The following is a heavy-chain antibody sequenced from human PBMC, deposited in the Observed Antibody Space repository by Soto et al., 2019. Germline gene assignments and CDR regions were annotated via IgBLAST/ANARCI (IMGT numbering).Heavy chain of an antibody. CDR3: ARDGELLRQRGDAFDI. Sequence: SETLSLTCTVSGGSISSYYWSWIRQPPGKGLEWIGYIYYSGSTNYNPSLKSRVTISVDTSKNQFSLKLSSVTAADTAVYYCARDGELLRQRGDAFDIWGQGTMVTVSS. CDR2: IYYSGST. D-gene: IGHD3-22*01. CDR1: GGSISSYY. V-gene: IGHV4-59*01. J-gene: IGHJ3*02.